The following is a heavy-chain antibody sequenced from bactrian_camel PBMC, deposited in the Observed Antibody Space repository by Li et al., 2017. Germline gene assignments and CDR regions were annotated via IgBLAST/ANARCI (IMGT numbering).Heavy chain of an antibody. CDR1: GITEGTNC. CDR2: IMILGATT. V-gene: IGHV3-3*01. D-gene: IGHD2*01. J-gene: IGHJ4*01. Sequence: HVQLVESGGGSVQAGGSLRLSCEVSGITEGTNCIGWFRQAPGKEREGVAAIMILGATTYYADSVKGRFIITRDKGKDLVYLQMNGLQPEDTGIYYCAANFGPYCSGPYLARRANFLGQGTQVTVS.